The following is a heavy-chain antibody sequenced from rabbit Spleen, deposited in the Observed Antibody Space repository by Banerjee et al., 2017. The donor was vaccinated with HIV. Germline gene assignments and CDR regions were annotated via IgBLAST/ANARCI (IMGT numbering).Heavy chain of an antibody. Sequence: QSLEESGGGLVQPEGSLTLTCTAAAGFDFAGNAMCWVRQAPGKGLEWIGCIATVTGGTYYASGSKGRFTISKPSSTPVTLRITRLTAADTATYFCARDDAKNVGGGYYDFTFWGQGTLVTVS. CDR1: GFDFAGNA. CDR3: ARDDAKNVGGGYYDFTF. CDR2: IATVTGGT. J-gene: IGHJ4*01. D-gene: IGHD8-1*01. V-gene: IGHV1S40*01.